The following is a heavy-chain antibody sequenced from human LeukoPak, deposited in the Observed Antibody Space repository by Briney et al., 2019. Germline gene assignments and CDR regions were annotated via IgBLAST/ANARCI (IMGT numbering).Heavy chain of an antibody. Sequence: SQTLSLTCTVSGGSISSGSYYWSWIRQPAGKGLEWIGRIYTSGSTNYNPSLKSRVTISVDTSKNQFSLKLYSMTAADTAVYYCATEPPGFSNPWYHFWGQGALVTVSS. D-gene: IGHD6-13*01. CDR3: ATEPPGFSNPWYHF. CDR2: IYTSGST. J-gene: IGHJ4*02. V-gene: IGHV4-61*02. CDR1: GGSISSGSYY.